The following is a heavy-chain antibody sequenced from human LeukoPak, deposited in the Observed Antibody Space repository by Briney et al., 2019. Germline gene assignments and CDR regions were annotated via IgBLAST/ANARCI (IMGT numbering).Heavy chain of an antibody. D-gene: IGHD2-15*01. J-gene: IGHJ4*02. Sequence: GESLKISCKGSGYSFTSYWIGWVRQMPGKGLEWMGIIYPGDSDTRYSPSFQGQVTISADKSISTAYLQWSSLKASDTAMYYCARHFEEGYCSGGGCYIDYWGQGTLVTVSS. CDR3: ARHFEEGYCSGGGCYIDY. CDR1: GYSFTSYW. V-gene: IGHV5-51*01. CDR2: IYPGDSDT.